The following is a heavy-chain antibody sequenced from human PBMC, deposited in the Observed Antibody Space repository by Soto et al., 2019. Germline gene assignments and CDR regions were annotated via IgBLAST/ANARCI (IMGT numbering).Heavy chain of an antibody. D-gene: IGHD2-2*01. CDR1: GFTFSSYE. V-gene: IGHV3-48*03. CDR3: ARVYCSTTTCHVQAFDS. J-gene: IGHJ4*02. Sequence: EVQLVESGGGLAQPGKSVRLSCAASGFTFSSYEMNWVRQAPGKTLEWVSYISSAGDSSYYADSVKGRFTISRDKAKNSLYLQMNSLSVEDTAVYYCARVYCSTTTCHVQAFDSWGQGTLVTVSS. CDR2: ISSAGDSS.